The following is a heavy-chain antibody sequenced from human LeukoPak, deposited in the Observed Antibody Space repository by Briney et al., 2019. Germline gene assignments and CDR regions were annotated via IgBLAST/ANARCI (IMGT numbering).Heavy chain of an antibody. V-gene: IGHV5-51*01. CDR2: IYPGDSDT. D-gene: IGHD1-26*01. CDR3: ARYSGRLGSFDY. CDR1: GYSFTSYW. J-gene: IGHJ4*02. Sequence: GESLKISWKASGYSFTSYWIGWVRQMPGKGLEWMGIIYPGDSDTRYSPSFQGQVTISGAKSITTAYLQWSSLKASDTAMYYCARYSGRLGSFDYWGQGTLVTVSS.